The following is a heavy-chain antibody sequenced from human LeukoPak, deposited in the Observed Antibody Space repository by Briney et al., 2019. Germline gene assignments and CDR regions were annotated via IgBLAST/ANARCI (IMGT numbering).Heavy chain of an antibody. CDR1: GFIFSSYG. D-gene: IGHD6-19*01. CDR2: ISYDGSNK. V-gene: IGHV3-30*03. Sequence: GRSLRLSCAASGFIFSSYGMHWVRQAPGKGLEWVAVISYDGSNKYYADSVKGRFTISRDNSKNTLYLQMNSLRAEDTAVYYCARGGWYTDYWGQGTLVTVSS. CDR3: ARGGWYTDY. J-gene: IGHJ4*02.